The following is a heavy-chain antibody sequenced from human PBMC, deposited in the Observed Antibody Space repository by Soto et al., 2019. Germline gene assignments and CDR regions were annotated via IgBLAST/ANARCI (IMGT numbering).Heavy chain of an antibody. V-gene: IGHV1-18*04. Sequence: ASVKVSCKASGYTFTSYAVAWVRRAPGQGLEWMGWINPFNGDSRYAHHYKDRVIMTTDTSTTTAFLELRSLRAEDTAVYYCARIERRVAGTVGYYFDYWGQGTLVTVSS. J-gene: IGHJ4*02. CDR3: ARIERRVAGTVGYYFDY. CDR2: INPFNGDS. CDR1: GYTFTSYA. D-gene: IGHD6-19*01.